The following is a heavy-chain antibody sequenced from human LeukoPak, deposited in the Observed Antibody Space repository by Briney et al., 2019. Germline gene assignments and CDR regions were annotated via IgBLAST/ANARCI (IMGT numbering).Heavy chain of an antibody. CDR1: GGSISSDAYR. Sequence: SETLSFTCTVSGGSISSDAYRWGWIRQPPGKGREWIGNIYYSGYTYCNPSLKSRVTISVDTSKNQLSLKLTSVTAADTAVYYCARPDWGSGGSGSFDYWGQGTLVTVSS. V-gene: IGHV4-39*01. CDR3: ARPDWGSGGSGSFDY. J-gene: IGHJ4*02. CDR2: IYYSGYT. D-gene: IGHD7-27*01.